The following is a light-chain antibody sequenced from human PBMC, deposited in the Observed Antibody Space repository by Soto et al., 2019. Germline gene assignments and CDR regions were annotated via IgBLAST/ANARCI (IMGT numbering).Light chain of an antibody. V-gene: IGKV3-20*01. CDR3: QQFGSSWLT. Sequence: ENVLTQSPGTLSLSPGERATLSCRASQSIGSSYLAWYQQKPGDAPRLIIYGTTNRATGIPDRLSGSGSGTDFTLIISRLEPEDFAVYYCQQFGSSWLTFGQGTKVEIK. CDR1: QSIGSSY. CDR2: GTT. J-gene: IGKJ1*01.